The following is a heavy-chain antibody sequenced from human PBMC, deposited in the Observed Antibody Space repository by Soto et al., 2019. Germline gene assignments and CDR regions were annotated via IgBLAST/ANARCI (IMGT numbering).Heavy chain of an antibody. J-gene: IGHJ4*02. CDR3: ARDFYPLAYYFGS. CDR2: INGYNGNT. V-gene: IGHV1-18*01. CDR1: GYTFTNHG. Sequence: QVPLVQSGAEVKRPGASVKVSCKASGYTFTNHGISWVRQAPGQGLEWLGWINGYNGNTKYAQRLQGRVTTTTDTSATTAYTQLPSLKSDDTAVYFCARDFYPLAYYFGSWGQGSLVTVSS.